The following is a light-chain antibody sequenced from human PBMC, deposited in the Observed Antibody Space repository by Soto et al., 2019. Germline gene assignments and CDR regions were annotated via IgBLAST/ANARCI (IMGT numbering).Light chain of an antibody. CDR1: SGDVGTYNL. CDR3: CSYAGRSNVV. J-gene: IGLJ2*01. CDR2: EVN. Sequence: QSVLTQPASVSGSPGQSITISCTGTSGDVGTYNLVSWYQQHPGRAPKLIIFEVNKRPSGVSNRLSGSKSGNTASLASSGLQADDEAEYHCCSYAGRSNVVCGGGTKLTVL. V-gene: IGLV2-23*02.